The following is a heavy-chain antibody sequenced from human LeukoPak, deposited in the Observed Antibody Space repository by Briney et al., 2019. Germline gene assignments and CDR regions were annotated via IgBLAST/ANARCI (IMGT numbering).Heavy chain of an antibody. CDR3: ASLKVPGHFDY. V-gene: IGHV4-39*01. CDR2: IYYTGST. J-gene: IGHJ4*02. CDR1: GGSISSNNYY. Sequence: SETLSLTCTVSGGSISSNNYYWAWIRQPPGKGLEWIANIYYTGSTYYNPSLKNRVTISVDTSKNQFPLKVMSLTAADTAVYYCASLKVPGHFDYWGQGTLVTLSS. D-gene: IGHD2/OR15-2a*01.